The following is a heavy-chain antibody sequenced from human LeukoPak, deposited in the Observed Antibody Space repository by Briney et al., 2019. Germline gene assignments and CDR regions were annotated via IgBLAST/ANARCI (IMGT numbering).Heavy chain of an antibody. V-gene: IGHV4-39*07. D-gene: IGHD2-2*01. CDR1: GGSISSSSYY. Sequence: KPSETLSLTCTVSGGSISSSSYYWGWIRQPPGKGLEWIGTIYYSGRTYYNPSLKSRVTISVDTSKNQFSLKLSSVTAADTAVYYCARVVVPAATRRMALDYWGQGTLVTVSS. J-gene: IGHJ4*02. CDR2: IYYSGRT. CDR3: ARVVVPAATRRMALDY.